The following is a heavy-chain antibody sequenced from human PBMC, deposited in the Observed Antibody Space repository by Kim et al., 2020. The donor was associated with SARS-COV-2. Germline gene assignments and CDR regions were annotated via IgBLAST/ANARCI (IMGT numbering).Heavy chain of an antibody. Sequence: GESLKISCKGSGYTFTSYWIGWVRQMPGKGLEWVALMYPGDSDIRYGPSFKGRVTISADKSINTAYLQWSSLKASDTATYYCVRRPDYYESSGFDYGGQG. CDR3: VRRPDYYESSGFDY. CDR2: MYPGDSDI. J-gene: IGHJ5*01. CDR1: GYTFTSYW. D-gene: IGHD3-22*01. V-gene: IGHV5-51*01.